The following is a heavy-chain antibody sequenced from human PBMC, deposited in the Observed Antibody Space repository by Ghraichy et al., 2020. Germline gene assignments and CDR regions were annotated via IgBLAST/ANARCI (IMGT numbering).Heavy chain of an antibody. CDR2: ISGSSREI. CDR3: SRDPRILDD. D-gene: IGHD1-14*01. V-gene: IGHV3-11*06. CDR1: GFTFSDSY. J-gene: IGHJ4*02. Sequence: GGSLRLSCVASGFTFSDSYMTWVRQAPGKGLECISYISGSSREIKYADSVKGRFTISRDNSKNSVFLQMNSLRVDDTAIYYCSRDPRILDDLGQGTPVTVSS.